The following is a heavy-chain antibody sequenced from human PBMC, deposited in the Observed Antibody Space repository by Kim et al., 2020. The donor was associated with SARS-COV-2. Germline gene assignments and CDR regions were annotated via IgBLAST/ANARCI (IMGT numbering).Heavy chain of an antibody. CDR1: GFTFSSYA. V-gene: IGHV3-23*01. Sequence: GGSLRLSCAASGFTFSSYAMSWDRQAPGKGLEWVSAISGSGGSTYYVDSVKGRFTISRDNSKNTLSLQMNSLRAEDTAVYYCATDRSKGIAVAGTALGTWGQRALV. CDR2: ISGSGGST. CDR3: ATDRSKGIAVAGTALGT. J-gene: IGHJ5*02. D-gene: IGHD6-19*01.